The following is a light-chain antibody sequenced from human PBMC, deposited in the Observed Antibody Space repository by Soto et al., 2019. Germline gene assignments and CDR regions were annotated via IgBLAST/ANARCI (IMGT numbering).Light chain of an antibody. V-gene: IGKV3-20*01. CDR2: GAS. J-gene: IGKJ1*01. Sequence: EIVLTQATGTLSLSPGDRATLSCRASQSVSSSDLAWYQQKPGQAPRLLIYGASSRATGIPDRFSGSGSGTDFTLISSGLEPEDSAAYYCQRHGATFGQGTKVDIK. CDR1: QSVSSSD. CDR3: QRHGAT.